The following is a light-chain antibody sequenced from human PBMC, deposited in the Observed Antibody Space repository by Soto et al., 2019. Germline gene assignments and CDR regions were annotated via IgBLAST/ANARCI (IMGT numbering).Light chain of an antibody. CDR1: QSVYSN. J-gene: IGKJ3*01. V-gene: IGKV3-15*01. CDR2: GAS. Sequence: EVLMTQSPATLSVSPGERVTLSCRASQSVYSNLAWYQQKPGQAPRLLIYGASTRATGLPARFSGSGSGTEFTLTISSLQSEDFATYYCQQYKSHPLTFGPGTRVDIK. CDR3: QQYKSHPLT.